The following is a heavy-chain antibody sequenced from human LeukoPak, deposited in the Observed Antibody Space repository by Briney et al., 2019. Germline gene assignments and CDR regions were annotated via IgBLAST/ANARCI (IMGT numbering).Heavy chain of an antibody. CDR2: INWNGNST. J-gene: IGHJ4*02. Sequence: PGGSLRLSCAASGFTFDDYGMSWVRHAPGKGLEWVSAINWNGNSTGYADSVKGRFTISRDNAKNSLYLQMNSLRAEDTALYYCARSLGRRRIAAAGMDYFDYWGQGTLVTVSS. CDR3: ARSLGRRRIAAAGMDYFDY. D-gene: IGHD6-13*01. CDR1: GFTFDDYG. V-gene: IGHV3-20*04.